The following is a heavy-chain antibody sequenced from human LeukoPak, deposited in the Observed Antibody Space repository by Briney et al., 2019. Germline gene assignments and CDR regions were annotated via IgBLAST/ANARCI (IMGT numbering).Heavy chain of an antibody. CDR2: ISSSGSTI. CDR1: GFTFSDYY. CDR3: ARLSTVVTGKNWFDP. V-gene: IGHV3-11*04. D-gene: IGHD2-15*01. Sequence: PGGSLRLSCAASGFTFSDYYMSWIRQAPGKGLEWVSYISSSGSTIYYADSVKGRFTISRDNAKNSLYLQMNSLRAEDTAVYYCARLSTVVTGKNWFDPWGQGTLVTVSS. J-gene: IGHJ5*02.